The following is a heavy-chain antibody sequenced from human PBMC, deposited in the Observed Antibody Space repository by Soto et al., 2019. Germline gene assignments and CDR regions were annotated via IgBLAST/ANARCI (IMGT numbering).Heavy chain of an antibody. CDR2: ISYDGSNK. J-gene: IGHJ6*02. Sequence: GGSLRLSCAASGFTFSSYGMHWVRQAPGKGLEWVAVISYDGSNKYYADSVKGRFTISRDNSKNTLYLQMNSLRAEDTAVYYCAKDTAARRNGPLGMDVWGQGTTVTVSS. V-gene: IGHV3-30*18. CDR3: AKDTAARRNGPLGMDV. D-gene: IGHD6-6*01. CDR1: GFTFSSYG.